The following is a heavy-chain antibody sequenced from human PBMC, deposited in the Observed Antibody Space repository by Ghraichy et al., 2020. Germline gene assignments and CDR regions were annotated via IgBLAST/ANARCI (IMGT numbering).Heavy chain of an antibody. CDR3: ARDRGMTTLSTYYYYYGMDV. V-gene: IGHV4-4*02. CDR1: GGSISSSNW. Sequence: SETLSLTCAVSGGSISSSNWWSWVRQPPGKGLEWIGEIYHSGSTNYNPSLKSRVTISVDKSKNQFSLKLSSVTAADTAVYYCARDRGMTTLSTYYYYYGMDVWGQGTTVTVSS. CDR2: IYHSGST. J-gene: IGHJ6*02. D-gene: IGHD4-11*01.